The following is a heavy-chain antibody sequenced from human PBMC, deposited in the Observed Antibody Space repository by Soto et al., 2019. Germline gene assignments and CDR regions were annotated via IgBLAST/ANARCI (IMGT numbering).Heavy chain of an antibody. CDR3: AARELVRAAWFGP. D-gene: IGHD1-7*01. Sequence: QVQLVQSGAEVKKPGSSVKGSCKASGCTFSSYALTWLRQAPGQGLEWMGGIFPNFGTPNYAHKFQGRVTITAAESTGTASMGLSSLSSEETAVYYCAARELVRAAWFGPWGQGPLVIVSS. CDR1: GCTFSSYA. CDR2: IFPNFGTP. J-gene: IGHJ5*02. V-gene: IGHV1-69*12.